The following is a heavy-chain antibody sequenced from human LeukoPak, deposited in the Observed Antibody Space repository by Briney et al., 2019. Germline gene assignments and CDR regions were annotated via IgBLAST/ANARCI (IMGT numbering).Heavy chain of an antibody. CDR2: ISYDGSDE. CDR3: ARDFTPEWFDIH. J-gene: IGHJ4*02. Sequence: PGRSLRLSCVASGLAFSSYSMHWVRQAPGKGLEWVGVISYDGSDEYYTDSVKGRFTISRDNSKNTVYLQMNSLRADDTAVYYCARDFTPEWFDIHWGQGAPVTVSS. D-gene: IGHD3-3*01. CDR1: GLAFSSYS. V-gene: IGHV3-30*04.